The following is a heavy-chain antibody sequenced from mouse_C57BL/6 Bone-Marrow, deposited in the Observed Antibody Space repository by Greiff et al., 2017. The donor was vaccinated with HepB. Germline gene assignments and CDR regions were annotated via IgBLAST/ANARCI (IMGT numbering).Heavy chain of an antibody. CDR3: ARGKNQHYSRYIEDYMDF. CDR1: GYSITSDY. Sequence: EVQLQESGPGLAKPSQPLSLTCSVTGYSITSDYWNWIRKFPGNKLEYMGYISYSGSTYYNPSLKSRISITRDTSKNQYYLQLNSVTTEDTATYYCARGKNQHYSRYIEDYMDFWGQGPSLPVPT. V-gene: IGHV3-8*01. D-gene: IGHD2-12*01. CDR2: ISYSGST. J-gene: IGHJ4*01.